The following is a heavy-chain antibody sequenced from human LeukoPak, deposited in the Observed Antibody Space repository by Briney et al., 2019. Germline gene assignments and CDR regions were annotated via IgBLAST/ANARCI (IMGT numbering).Heavy chain of an antibody. Sequence: SETLSLTCTVSGGSISSGDYYWSWIRQPPGKGLEWIGYIYYSGSTYYNPSLKSRVTISVDTSKNQFSLKLSSVTAADTAVYYCARDGILTGTWGRPGAFDIWGQGTMVTVSS. CDR1: GGSISSGDYY. CDR2: IYYSGST. V-gene: IGHV4-30-4*01. D-gene: IGHD3-9*01. J-gene: IGHJ3*02. CDR3: ARDGILTGTWGRPGAFDI.